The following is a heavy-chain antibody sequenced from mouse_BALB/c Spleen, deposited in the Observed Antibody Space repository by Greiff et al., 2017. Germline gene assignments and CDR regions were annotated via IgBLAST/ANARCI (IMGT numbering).Heavy chain of an antibody. Sequence: EVKLQESGGGLVQPGGSLKLSCAASGFTFSSYGMSWVRQTPDKRLELVATINSNGGSTYYPDSVKGRFTISRDNAKNTLYLQLSSLKSEDTAMYYWARRYGNDRGYAMDYWGQGTSVTVSS. CDR3: ARRYGNDRGYAMDY. CDR1: GFTFSSYG. D-gene: IGHD2-10*02. V-gene: IGHV5-6-3*01. CDR2: INSNGGST. J-gene: IGHJ4*01.